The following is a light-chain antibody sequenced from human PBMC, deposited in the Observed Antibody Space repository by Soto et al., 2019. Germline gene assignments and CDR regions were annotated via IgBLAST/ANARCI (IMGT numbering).Light chain of an antibody. CDR1: QSVSSN. J-gene: IGKJ1*01. CDR2: GAS. CDR3: QQYNNWPRT. Sequence: EIVVTQSPATLSVCPGERATLSCRASQSVSSNLAWYQQKPGQAPRLLIYGASTRATGIPARFSGSGSGTEFTLTISSLQSEDFAVYYCQQYNNWPRTFGQGTKVEIK. V-gene: IGKV3-15*01.